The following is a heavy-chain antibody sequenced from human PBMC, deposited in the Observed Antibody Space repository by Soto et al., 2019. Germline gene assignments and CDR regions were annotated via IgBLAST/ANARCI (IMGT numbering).Heavy chain of an antibody. CDR1: GYSFTSYW. CDR2: IYPGDSDT. CDR3: ARFDYVFWEGEALHYDYLAV. D-gene: IGHD3-3*01. J-gene: IGHJ6*03. Sequence: PGESLKISCKGSGYSFTSYWIGWVRQMPGKGLEWMGIIYPGDSDTRYSPSFQGQVTISADKSISTAYLQWSSLKASDTAMYYCARFDYVFWEGEALHYDYLAVWSKGSTVIVSS. V-gene: IGHV5-51*01.